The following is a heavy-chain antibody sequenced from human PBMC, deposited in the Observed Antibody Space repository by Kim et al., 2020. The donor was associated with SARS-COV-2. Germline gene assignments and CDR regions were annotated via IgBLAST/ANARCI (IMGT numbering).Heavy chain of an antibody. Sequence: AESVKGRFTISRDNSKNTLYLQMNSLGAEDTAVYYCARALGGGYYYGMDVWGQGTTVTVSS. CDR3: ARALGGGYYYGMDV. D-gene: IGHD3-16*01. V-gene: IGHV3-30*01. J-gene: IGHJ6*02.